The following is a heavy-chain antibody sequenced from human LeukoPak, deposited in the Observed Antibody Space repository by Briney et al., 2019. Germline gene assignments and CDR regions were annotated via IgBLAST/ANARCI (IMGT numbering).Heavy chain of an antibody. J-gene: IGHJ6*02. D-gene: IGHD2-2*02. CDR1: GYTFTSYG. V-gene: IGHV1-18*01. CDR3: ARPSFHCSSTSCYTGYGMDV. Sequence: GASVTVSCTASGYTFTSYGISWVRQAPGQGLEWMGWISAYNGNANYAQKLQGRVTMTTDTSTSTAYMELRGLRSDDTAVYYCARPSFHCSSTSCYTGYGMDVWGQGTTVTVSS. CDR2: ISAYNGNA.